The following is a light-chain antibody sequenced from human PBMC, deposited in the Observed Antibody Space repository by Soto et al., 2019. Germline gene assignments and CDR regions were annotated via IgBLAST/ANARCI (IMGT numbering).Light chain of an antibody. Sequence: EIVLTQSPGTLSLSPGERATLSCRASQSITSSYLAWYQHDPGQAPRLLIYDTSSRATGIPDRFSGSGSGTAFTLTISSLQPDDFATYYCQHYNSYSEAFGQGTKVDIK. CDR3: QHYNSYSEA. J-gene: IGKJ1*01. V-gene: IGKV3-20*01. CDR2: DTS. CDR1: QSITSSY.